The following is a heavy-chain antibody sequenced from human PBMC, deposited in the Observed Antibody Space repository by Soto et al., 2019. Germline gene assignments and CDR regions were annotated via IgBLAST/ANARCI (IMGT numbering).Heavy chain of an antibody. CDR3: ARVISSSPHNWFDY. CDR1: GYTFTSYG. V-gene: IGHV1-18*04. CDR2: ISAYNGNT. D-gene: IGHD6-6*01. J-gene: IGHJ5*01. Sequence: ASVKVSCKASGYTFTSYGISWVRQAPGQGLEWMGWISAYNGNTNYAQKLQGRVTMTTDTSTSTAYMELRSLRSDDTAVYYCARVISSSPHNWFDYWGQGTLVTVSS.